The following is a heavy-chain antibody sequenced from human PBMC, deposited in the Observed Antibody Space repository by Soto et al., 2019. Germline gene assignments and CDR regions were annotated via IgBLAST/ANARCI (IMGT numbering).Heavy chain of an antibody. V-gene: IGHV1-69*13. CDR2: VIYIFGTS. J-gene: IGHJ6*02. Sequence: SGKVSFRASADTFISYAISWVRQAPGQGLEWRGGVIYIFGTSTYAQKFQGRVTITADESTSSASIQLSSLRSADTAVYYCARDSLDINYGLGVWGQGTTVSVPS. D-gene: IGHD5-12*01. CDR1: ADTFISYA. CDR3: ARDSLDINYGLGV.